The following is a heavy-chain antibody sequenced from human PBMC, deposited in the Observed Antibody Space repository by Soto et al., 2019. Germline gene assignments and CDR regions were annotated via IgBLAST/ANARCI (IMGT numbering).Heavy chain of an antibody. CDR1: GGSISSGGYY. CDR2: TYYSGTT. Sequence: QVQLQESGPGLVKPSQTLSLTCTVSGGSISSGGYYWYWIRQHSGKGLEWIGFTYYSGTTYYNPSLKSRVTISVDTSRNQFSLKPRSVTAADAAVYYCASRDVDTTMVGRDYWGQGTLVTVSS. V-gene: IGHV4-31*03. D-gene: IGHD5-18*01. J-gene: IGHJ4*02. CDR3: ASRDVDTTMVGRDY.